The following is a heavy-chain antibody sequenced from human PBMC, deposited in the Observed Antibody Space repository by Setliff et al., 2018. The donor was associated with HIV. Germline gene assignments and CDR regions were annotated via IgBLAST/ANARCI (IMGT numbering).Heavy chain of an antibody. CDR2: ISASNGNT. D-gene: IGHD4-17*01. CDR1: GYIFSTYG. V-gene: IGHV1-18*01. CDR3: AKTTPQPHYYYYVDV. J-gene: IGHJ6*03. Sequence: ASVKVSCKASGYIFSTYGISWVRQAPGQGLEWMGWISASNGNTHYAQKVQGRVTLTTDTSTNTAYMELRSLRSDDAAVYYCAKTTPQPHYYYYVDVWGRGTTVTVSS.